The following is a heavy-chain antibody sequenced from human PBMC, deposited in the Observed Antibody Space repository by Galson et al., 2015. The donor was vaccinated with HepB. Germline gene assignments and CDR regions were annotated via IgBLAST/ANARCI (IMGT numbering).Heavy chain of an antibody. CDR3: ARRNPVRGVIGGWFDP. V-gene: IGHV1-69*04. J-gene: IGHJ5*02. CDR1: GGTFSSYA. Sequence: SVKVSCKASGGTFSSYAISWVRQAPGQGLEWMGRIIPILGIANYAQKFQGRVTITADKSTSTAYMELSSLRSEDTAVYYCARRNPVRGVIGGWFDPWGQGTLVTVSS. CDR2: IIPILGIA. D-gene: IGHD3-10*01.